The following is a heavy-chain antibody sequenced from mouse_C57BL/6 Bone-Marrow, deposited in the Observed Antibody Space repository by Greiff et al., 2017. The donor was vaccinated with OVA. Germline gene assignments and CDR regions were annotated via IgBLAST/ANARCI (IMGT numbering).Heavy chain of an antibody. J-gene: IGHJ4*01. D-gene: IGHD2-4*01. CDR3: ARGHYDYDGYYYAMDY. Sequence: EVKLMESGGGLVKPGGSLKLSCAASGFTFSDYGMHWVRQAPEKGLEWVAYISSGSSTIYYADTVKGRFTISRDNAKNTLFLQMTSLRSEDTAMYYCARGHYDYDGYYYAMDYWGQGTSVTVSS. CDR1: GFTFSDYG. V-gene: IGHV5-17*01. CDR2: ISSGSSTI.